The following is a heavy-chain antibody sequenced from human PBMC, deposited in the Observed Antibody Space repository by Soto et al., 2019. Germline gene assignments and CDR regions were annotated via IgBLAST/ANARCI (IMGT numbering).Heavy chain of an antibody. CDR1: GGSISSGGYY. Sequence: PSETLSLTCTVSGGSISSGGYYWSWIRQHPGKGLEWIGYIYYSGSTYYNPSLQTRVTISLDKSKSQFSLRLNSVTAADSAVYFCARLEGLATISYYFDFWGQGAQVIVSS. V-gene: IGHV4-31*03. CDR2: IYYSGST. CDR3: ARLEGLATISYYFDF. D-gene: IGHD3-9*01. J-gene: IGHJ4*02.